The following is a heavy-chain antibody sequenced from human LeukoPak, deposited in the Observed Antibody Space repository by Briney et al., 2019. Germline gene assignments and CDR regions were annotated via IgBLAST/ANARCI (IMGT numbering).Heavy chain of an antibody. J-gene: IGHJ4*02. CDR2: ISGSGGST. D-gene: IGHD3-9*01. CDR1: GFTFSSYA. CDR3: AKGYYDILTGFDY. Sequence: GGSLRLSCAASGFTFSSYAMSWVRQAPGKGLEWVSAISGSGGSTYYADSVKGRFTISRDNSKNTLYLQMNSLRAKDTAVYYCAKGYYDILTGFDYWGQGTLVTVSS. V-gene: IGHV3-23*01.